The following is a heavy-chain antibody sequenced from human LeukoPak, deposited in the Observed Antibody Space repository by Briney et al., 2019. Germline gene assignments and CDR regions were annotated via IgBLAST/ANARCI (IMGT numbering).Heavy chain of an antibody. V-gene: IGHV3-53*01. Sequence: GGSLRLSCAASGFTVSSNYMSWVRQAPGKGLEWFSVIYSGGSTYYADSVKGRFTISRDNSKNTLYLQMNSLRAEDTAVYYCARASLYDILTGDYTPYYFDYSGQGTLVTVSS. CDR2: IYSGGST. CDR1: GFTVSSNY. D-gene: IGHD3-9*01. J-gene: IGHJ4*02. CDR3: ARASLYDILTGDYTPYYFDY.